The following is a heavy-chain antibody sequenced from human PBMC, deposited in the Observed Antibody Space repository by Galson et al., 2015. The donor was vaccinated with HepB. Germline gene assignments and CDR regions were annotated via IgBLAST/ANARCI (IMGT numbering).Heavy chain of an antibody. CDR1: GFTFSSYA. V-gene: IGHV3-64D*06. CDR3: VKDLSRSGTLQNYFDC. J-gene: IGHJ4*02. Sequence: SLRLSCAASGFTFSSYAFHWVRQAPGKGLEYVSGINGNGGSTNYADSVKGRFTISRDNSKNTLYLRMNSLRAEDTAVYYCVKDLSRSGTLQNYFDCWGQGTLVTVSS. D-gene: IGHD3-10*01. CDR2: INGNGGST.